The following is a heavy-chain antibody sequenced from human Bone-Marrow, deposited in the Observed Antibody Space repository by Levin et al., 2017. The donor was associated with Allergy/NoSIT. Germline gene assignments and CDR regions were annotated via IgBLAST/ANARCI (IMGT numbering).Heavy chain of an antibody. D-gene: IGHD6-13*01. CDR1: GFTFPTSI. CDR2: LTGDRSYI. J-gene: IGHJ4*02. Sequence: GGSLRLSCAATGFTFPTSIMNWVRQAPGKGLEWVSGLTGDRSYINYADSVRGRFTISRDNSKSALYLQMNSLRVEDTAIYYCVLHQQMSRWGQGTLVTVS. CDR3: VLHQQMSR. V-gene: IGHV3-23*01.